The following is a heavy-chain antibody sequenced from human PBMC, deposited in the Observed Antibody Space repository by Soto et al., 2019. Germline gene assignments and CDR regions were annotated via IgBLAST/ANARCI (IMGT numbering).Heavy chain of an antibody. D-gene: IGHD3-3*01. V-gene: IGHV3-33*01. J-gene: IGHJ6*02. CDR3: ARALPRGITIFGVVKDPVYYYYGMDV. CDR2: IWYDGSNK. CDR1: GFTFGSYV. Sequence: PWGSLRLSCAASGFTFGSYVMHWVRQAPGKGLEGVAVIWYDGSNKYYADSVKGRFTISRDNSKNTLYLQMNSLRAEDTAVYYCARALPRGITIFGVVKDPVYYYYGMDVWGQGTTVTVS.